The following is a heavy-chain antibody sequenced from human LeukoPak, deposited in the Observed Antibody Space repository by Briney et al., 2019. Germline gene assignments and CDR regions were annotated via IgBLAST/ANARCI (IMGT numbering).Heavy chain of an antibody. CDR1: GGSISSGSYY. J-gene: IGHJ4*02. D-gene: IGHD3-3*01. CDR3: ARVTKIFGVVILDY. Sequence: PSETLSLTCTASGGSISSGSYYWGWIRQPAGKGLEWIGRIYTSGSTNYNPSLKSRVTISVDTSKNQFSLKLSSVTAADTAVYYCARVTKIFGVVILDYWGQGTLVTVSS. CDR2: IYTSGST. V-gene: IGHV4-61*02.